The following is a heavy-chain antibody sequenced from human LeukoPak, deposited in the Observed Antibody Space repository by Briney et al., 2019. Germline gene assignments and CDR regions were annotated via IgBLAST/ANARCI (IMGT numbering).Heavy chain of an antibody. V-gene: IGHV4-30-2*01. CDR1: GGSITGSSYS. D-gene: IGHD3-22*01. J-gene: IGHJ6*02. Sequence: SETLSLTCTVSGGSITGSSYSWSWIRQPPGKGLEWIGYIYHSGSTYYNPSLKSRVTISVDRSKNQFSLKLSSVTAADTAVYYCARVDSSGYYYYGMDVWGQGTTVTVSS. CDR3: ARVDSSGYYYYGMDV. CDR2: IYHSGST.